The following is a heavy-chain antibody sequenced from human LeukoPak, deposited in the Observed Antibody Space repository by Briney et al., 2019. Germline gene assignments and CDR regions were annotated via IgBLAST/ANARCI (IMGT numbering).Heavy chain of an antibody. CDR3: ARVGYSGNFIDY. D-gene: IGHD4-23*01. CDR2: INPSGGST. V-gene: IGHV1-46*01. Sequence: ASVKVSCKASGYTFTNYYMHWVRQAPGQGLEWMGIINPSGGSTSYTQKHQGRVTMTTDTSTSTAFMELMSLRSDDTAVYYCARVGYSGNFIDYWGQGTLVTVSS. CDR1: GYTFTNYY. J-gene: IGHJ4*02.